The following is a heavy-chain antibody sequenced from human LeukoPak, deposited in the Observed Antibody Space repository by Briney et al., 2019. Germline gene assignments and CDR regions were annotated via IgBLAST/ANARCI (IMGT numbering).Heavy chain of an antibody. J-gene: IGHJ4*02. CDR2: IRQDGNER. CDR1: GFSFSNYW. CDR3: AKFRYHSNDNNYLDFNY. D-gene: IGHD3-22*01. Sequence: GGSLRLSCVASGFSFSNYWMTWVRQAPGKGLQRVANIRQDGNERYFVDSVKGRFTISRDNAKNSLYLQMNSLRAEDTAVYYCAKFRYHSNDNNYLDFNYWGQGTLVTVSS. V-gene: IGHV3-7*05.